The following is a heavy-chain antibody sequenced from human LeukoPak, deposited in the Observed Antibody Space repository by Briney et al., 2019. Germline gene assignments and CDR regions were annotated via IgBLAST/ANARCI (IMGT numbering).Heavy chain of an antibody. CDR2: IYYSGST. D-gene: IGHD2-21*01. J-gene: IGHJ3*02. V-gene: IGHV4-30-4*01. CDR3: ARETIPDAFDI. CDR1: GGSISSGDYY. Sequence: SETLSPTCTVSGGSISSGDYYWSWIRQPPGKGLEWIGYIYYSGSTYYNPSLKSRVTISVDTSKNQFSLKLSSVTAADTAVYYCARETIPDAFDIWGQGTMVTVSS.